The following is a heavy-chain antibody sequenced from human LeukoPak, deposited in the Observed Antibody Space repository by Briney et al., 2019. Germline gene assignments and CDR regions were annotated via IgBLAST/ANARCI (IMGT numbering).Heavy chain of an antibody. Sequence: SETPSLTCTLSGGSISPFYWSWIRQPPGEGLERLGYIYNTGSTNYNPSLKRRVTLSMDTSKNHSSLRLSSVTAAYAAVYYCARHRLAVAGVVYYEVDVWGKGTTVTVSS. J-gene: IGHJ6*04. CDR2: IYNTGST. V-gene: IGHV4-59*08. CDR1: GGSISPFY. D-gene: IGHD6-19*01. CDR3: ARHRLAVAGVVYYEVDV.